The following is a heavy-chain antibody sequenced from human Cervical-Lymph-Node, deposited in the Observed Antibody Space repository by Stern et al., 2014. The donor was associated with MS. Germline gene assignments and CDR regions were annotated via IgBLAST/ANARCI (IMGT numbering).Heavy chain of an antibody. CDR3: ASLNGSGSYPDY. Sequence: QLQLQESGPGLVKPSETLSLTCTVSGGSTSNTNYYWGWIRQPPGKGLEWIASIPHSGSPYSIPSLKGRLTISIDTSKTPFSLKLFSVPAADTAVYYCASLNGSGSYPDYWGQGTLVIVSS. V-gene: IGHV4-39*01. CDR1: GGSTSNTNYY. D-gene: IGHD3-10*01. CDR2: IPHSGSP. J-gene: IGHJ4*02.